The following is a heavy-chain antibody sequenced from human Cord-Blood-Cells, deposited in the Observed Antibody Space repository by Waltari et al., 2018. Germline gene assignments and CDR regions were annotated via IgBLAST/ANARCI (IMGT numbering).Heavy chain of an antibody. CDR1: GGSISSYY. V-gene: IGHV4-59*08. Sequence: QVQLQESGPGLVKPSETLSLTCTVSGGSISSYYWSWIRQPPGKGLEWIGYIYYSGRTNYNPSLRSRVTISVDTSKNQFSLKLSSVTAADTAVYYCARHVGIAAAGFDYWGQGTLVTVSS. D-gene: IGHD6-13*01. CDR3: ARHVGIAAAGFDY. CDR2: IYYSGRT. J-gene: IGHJ4*02.